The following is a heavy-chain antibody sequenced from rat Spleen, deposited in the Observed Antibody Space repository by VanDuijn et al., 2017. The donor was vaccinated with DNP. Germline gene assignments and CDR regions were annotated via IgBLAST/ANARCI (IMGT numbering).Heavy chain of an antibody. CDR3: ASPYNNYVWFAY. J-gene: IGHJ3*01. CDR2: INTGSGST. D-gene: IGHD1-10*01. CDR1: GYTFTNYY. V-gene: IGHV1-43*01. Sequence: QVQLQQSGAELAKPGSSVKISCKASGYTFTNYYIGWIKETTGQGLDYSGYINTGSGSTNYNEKFKGKATLTVDKSSSTAFMQLSSLTPDDSAVYYCASPYNNYVWFAYWGQGTLVTVSS.